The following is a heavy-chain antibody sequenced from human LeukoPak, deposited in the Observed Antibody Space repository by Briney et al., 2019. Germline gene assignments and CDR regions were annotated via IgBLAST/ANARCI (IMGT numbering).Heavy chain of an antibody. CDR2: INPNSGGT. CDR1: GYIFTDYY. J-gene: IGHJ6*02. CDR3: ARGLLTSNSFYYYYYGMDV. D-gene: IGHD3-9*01. Sequence: ASVKVSCKASGYIFTDYYMHWVRQAPGQELGWMGRINPNSGGTNYAQKFQGWVTMTRDTSISTAYMELSRLRSDDTAVYYCARGLLTSNSFYYYYYGMDVWGQGTTVNVSS. V-gene: IGHV1-2*04.